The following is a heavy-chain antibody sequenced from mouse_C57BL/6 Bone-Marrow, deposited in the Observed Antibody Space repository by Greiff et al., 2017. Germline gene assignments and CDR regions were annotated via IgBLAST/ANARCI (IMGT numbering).Heavy chain of an antibody. CDR2: IRNKANNHAT. J-gene: IGHJ4*01. V-gene: IGHV6-6*01. CDR1: GFTFSDAW. Sequence: QLVEPGGGLVQPGGSMKLSCAASGFTFSDAWMDWVRQSPVKGLEWVAEIRNKANNHATYYAESVKGSFTISRDDSKSGVYLQMNSLRAEDTVIYYCTRGALPDYYAMDYWGQGTSVTVSS. CDR3: TRGALPDYYAMDY.